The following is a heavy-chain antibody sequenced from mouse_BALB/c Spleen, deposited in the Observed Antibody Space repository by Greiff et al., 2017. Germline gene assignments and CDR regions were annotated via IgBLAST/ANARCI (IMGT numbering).Heavy chain of an antibody. J-gene: IGHJ4*01. CDR3: ARYGNYAMDY. D-gene: IGHD2-1*01. Sequence: VQLQQSGAELAKPGASVKMSCKASGYTFTSYWMHWVKQRPGQGLEWIGYINPSTGYAEYNQKFKDKATLTADKSSSTAYMQLSSLTSEDSAVYYCARYGNYAMDYWGQGTSVTVSS. CDR2: INPSTGYA. V-gene: IGHV1-7*01. CDR1: GYTFTSYW.